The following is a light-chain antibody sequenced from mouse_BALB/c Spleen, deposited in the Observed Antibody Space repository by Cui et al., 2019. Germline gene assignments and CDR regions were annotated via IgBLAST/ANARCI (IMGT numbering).Light chain of an antibody. CDR1: SSVSY. CDR3: QQWSSNPPT. Sequence: QIVITQSPAIMSAYPGAKVTMTCSASSSVSYMHWYQQKSGTSPKRWIYDTSKLASGVPARFSGSGSGTSYSLTISSMEAEDAATYYCQQWSSNPPTFGSGTKLEIK. J-gene: IGKJ4*01. CDR2: DTS. V-gene: IGKV4-59*01.